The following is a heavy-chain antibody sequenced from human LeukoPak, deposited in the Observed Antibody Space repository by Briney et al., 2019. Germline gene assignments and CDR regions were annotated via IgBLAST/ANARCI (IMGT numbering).Heavy chain of an antibody. CDR2: IWYDGSNK. Sequence: PGGSLRLSCAASGFTFSSYGMHWVRQAPGKGLGWVAVIWYDGSNKYYADSVKGRFTISRDNSKNTLYLQMNSLRAEDTAVYYCASEAAYGGNSYLDYWGQGTLVTVSS. D-gene: IGHD4-23*01. V-gene: IGHV3-33*01. CDR1: GFTFSSYG. CDR3: ASEAAYGGNSYLDY. J-gene: IGHJ4*02.